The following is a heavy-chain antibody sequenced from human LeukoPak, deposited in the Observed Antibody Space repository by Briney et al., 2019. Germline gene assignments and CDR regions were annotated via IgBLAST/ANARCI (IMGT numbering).Heavy chain of an antibody. J-gene: IGHJ4*02. CDR1: GGSISSYY. V-gene: IGHV4-59*01. CDR2: IYYSGST. D-gene: IGHD6-19*01. Sequence: PSETLSLTCTVSGGSISSYYWSWLRQPPGKGLEWIGYIYYSGSTNYNPSLTSRVTISVDTSKNQFSLKLSSVTAADTAVYYCARDGSSGWFDYWGQGTLVTVSS. CDR3: ARDGSSGWFDY.